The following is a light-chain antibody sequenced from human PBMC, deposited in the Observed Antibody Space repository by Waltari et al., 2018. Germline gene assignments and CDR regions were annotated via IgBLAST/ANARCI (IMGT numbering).Light chain of an antibody. V-gene: IGKV1-8*01. J-gene: IGKJ1*01. Sequence: AIRMTQSPSSLSASTGDKITITCRARQDIRSYLGWYQQKPGKAPKLLVYAATSLQTGVPSRFSASGSGTDFSLTISNQQSEDFAIYHCQQYYSYPRTFGQGTKVEVK. CDR3: QQYYSYPRT. CDR2: AAT. CDR1: QDIRSY.